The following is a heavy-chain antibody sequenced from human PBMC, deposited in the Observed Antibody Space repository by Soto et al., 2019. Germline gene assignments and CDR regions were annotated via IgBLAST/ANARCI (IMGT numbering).Heavy chain of an antibody. V-gene: IGHV2-5*02. CDR1: GFSLNTYGVG. Sequence: QITLKESGPTLVKPTQTLTLTCTVSGFSLNTYGVGVGWIRQPPGKALEWLALIYWDDDKRYSPSLKSRLTIAKDTSKNQVVLTMTSMDPVVTVTYYCAMALGSWGGYYFDYWGQGTLVTVSS. CDR3: AMALGSWGGYYFDY. J-gene: IGHJ4*02. D-gene: IGHD3-16*01. CDR2: IYWDDDK.